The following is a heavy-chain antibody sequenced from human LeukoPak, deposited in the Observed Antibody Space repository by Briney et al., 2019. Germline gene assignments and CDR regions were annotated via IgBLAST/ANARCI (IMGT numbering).Heavy chain of an antibody. CDR3: ARDDYGDSQFDY. D-gene: IGHD4-17*01. J-gene: IGHJ4*02. CDR2: IDPSDSYT. CDR1: GYSFTSYW. Sequence: GESLKISCKGSGYSFTSYWISWVRQMPGKGLEWMGRIDPSDSYTNYSPSFQGHVTISADKSISTAYLQWSSLKASDTAMYYCARDDYGDSQFDYWGQGTLVTVSA. V-gene: IGHV5-10-1*01.